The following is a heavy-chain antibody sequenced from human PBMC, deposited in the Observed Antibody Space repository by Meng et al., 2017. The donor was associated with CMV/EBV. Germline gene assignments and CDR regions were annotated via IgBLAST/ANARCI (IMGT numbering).Heavy chain of an antibody. Sequence: GESLKISCAASGFTFSSYSMNWVRRAPGKGLEWVSYISSSSSTIYYADSVKGRFTISRDNAKNSLYLQMNSLRAEDTAVYYCAAGLETQEYYFDYWGQGTLVTVSS. V-gene: IGHV3-48*04. CDR3: AAGLETQEYYFDY. J-gene: IGHJ4*02. CDR1: GFTFSSYS. CDR2: ISSSSSTI. D-gene: IGHD3/OR15-3a*01.